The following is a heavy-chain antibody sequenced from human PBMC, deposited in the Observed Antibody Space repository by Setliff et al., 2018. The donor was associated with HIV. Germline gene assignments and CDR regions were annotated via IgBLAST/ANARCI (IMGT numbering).Heavy chain of an antibody. CDR3: ARHGVDDTSANYFRFGVHDH. V-gene: IGHV4-39*01. CDR2: IYYSGST. J-gene: IGHJ4*02. CDR1: GDSIGSSSYY. D-gene: IGHD3-22*01. Sequence: PSETLSLTCTVSGDSIGSSSYYWAWIRQPPGKGLEWIGNIYYSGSTNYNPSLKSRVTISVDTSKNQFSLKLSSVTAADTAVYYCARHGVDDTSANYFRFGVHDHWGQGTLVTVSS.